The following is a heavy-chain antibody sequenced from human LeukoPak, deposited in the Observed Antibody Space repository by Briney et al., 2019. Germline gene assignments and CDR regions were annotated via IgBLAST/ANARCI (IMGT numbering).Heavy chain of an antibody. CDR2: ISSSGSTI. J-gene: IGHJ4*02. CDR3: ASALSMVATRGY. CDR1: GFTFSSYE. Sequence: GGSLRLSCAASGFTFSSYEMNWVRQAPGKGLEWVSYISSSGSTIYYADSVKGRFTISRDNAKNSLYLQMNSLRAEDTAAYCCASALSMVATRGYWGQGTLVTVSS. V-gene: IGHV3-48*03. D-gene: IGHD5-12*01.